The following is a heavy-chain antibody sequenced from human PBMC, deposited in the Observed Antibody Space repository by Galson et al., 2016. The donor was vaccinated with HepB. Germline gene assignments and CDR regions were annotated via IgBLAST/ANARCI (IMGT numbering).Heavy chain of an antibody. CDR2: ISGDGTNK. CDR3: AKKGYSSGKFDAFDI. D-gene: IGHD6-19*01. J-gene: IGHJ3*02. V-gene: IGHV3-30*18. CDR1: GFSFGSYA. Sequence: SLRLSCAASGFSFGSYAMHWVRQTPAKGLEWVAVISGDGTNKYYADSAKGRFTISRDNSKSTLYLQMSSLRADDTAVYSCAKKGYSSGKFDAFDIWGQGTVVTVSS.